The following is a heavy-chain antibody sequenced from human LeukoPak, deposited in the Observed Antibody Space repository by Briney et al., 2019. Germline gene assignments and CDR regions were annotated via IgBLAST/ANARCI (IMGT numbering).Heavy chain of an antibody. J-gene: IGHJ4*02. CDR3: ARDYRPGGYDFWSGYLGRFDY. V-gene: IGHV3-48*01. Sequence: GGSLRLSCEASGFTFSSYSMDWVRQAPGKGLEWVSYISSSSSTIYYADSVKGRFTISRDNAKNSLYLQMNSLRAEDTAVYYCARDYRPGGYDFWSGYLGRFDYWGQGTLVTVSS. CDR1: GFTFSSYS. D-gene: IGHD3-3*01. CDR2: ISSSSSTI.